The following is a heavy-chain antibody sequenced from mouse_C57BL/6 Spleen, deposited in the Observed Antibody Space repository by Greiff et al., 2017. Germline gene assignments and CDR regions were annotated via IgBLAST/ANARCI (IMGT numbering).Heavy chain of an antibody. CDR1: GFTFSSYA. J-gene: IGHJ2*01. D-gene: IGHD3-1*01. V-gene: IGHV5-4*03. Sequence: EVMLVESGGGLVKPGGSLKLSCAASGFTFSSYAMSWVRQTPEKRLEWVATISDGGSYTYYPDNVKGRFTISRDNAKNNLYLQMSHLKSEDTAMYYCARGLGGEDYWGQGTTLTVSS. CDR3: ARGLGGEDY. CDR2: ISDGGSYT.